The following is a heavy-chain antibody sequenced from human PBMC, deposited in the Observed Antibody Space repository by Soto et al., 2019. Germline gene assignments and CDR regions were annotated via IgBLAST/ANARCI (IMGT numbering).Heavy chain of an antibody. CDR3: ARDLIHGSGNGAFDY. Sequence: QVQLVQSGAEVKKPGASVKVSCKASGYTFTSYYMHWVRQAPGQGLEWMGIINPSGGSTSCAQKFQGRVTMTRDTSTSTVYMELSSLRSEDTAVYYCARDLIHGSGNGAFDYWGQGTLVTVSS. CDR2: INPSGGST. J-gene: IGHJ4*02. D-gene: IGHD3-3*01. V-gene: IGHV1-46*01. CDR1: GYTFTSYY.